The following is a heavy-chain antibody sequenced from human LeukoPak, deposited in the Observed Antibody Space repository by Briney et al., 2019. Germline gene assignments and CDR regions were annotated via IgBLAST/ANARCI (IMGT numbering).Heavy chain of an antibody. D-gene: IGHD3-16*01. CDR3: ARQTGGGAFDI. J-gene: IGHJ3*02. CDR2: IIPIFGTA. CDR1: GGTFSSYA. Sequence: GASVNVSCKASGGTFSSYAISWVRQAPGQGLEWMGGIIPIFGTANYAQKFQGRVTITADKSTSTAYMELSSLRSEDTAVYYCARQTGGGAFDIWGQGTMVTVSS. V-gene: IGHV1-69*06.